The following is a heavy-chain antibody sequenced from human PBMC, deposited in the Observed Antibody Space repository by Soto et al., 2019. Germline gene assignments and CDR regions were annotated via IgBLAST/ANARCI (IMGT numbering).Heavy chain of an antibody. V-gene: IGHV4-31*03. CDR2: IYYSGST. CDR3: ARGTQLLHAFDI. CDR1: GGSISSGGYY. J-gene: IGHJ3*02. Sequence: SETLSLTCTVSGGSISSGGYYWSWIRQHPGKGLEWIGYIYYSGSTYYNPSLKSRVTISVDTPKNQFSLKLSSVTAADTAVYYCARGTQLLHAFDIWGQGTMVTVSS. D-gene: IGHD2-2*01.